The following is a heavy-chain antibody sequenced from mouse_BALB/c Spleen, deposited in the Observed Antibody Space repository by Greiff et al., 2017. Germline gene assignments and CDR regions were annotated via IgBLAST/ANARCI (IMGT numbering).Heavy chain of an antibody. D-gene: IGHD2-4*01. CDR3: ARDSDYDYDGGTMDY. Sequence: ESGPGLVKPSQSLSLTCSVTGYSITSCYYWNWIRQFPGNKLEWMGYISYDGSNNYNPSLKNRISITRDTSKNQFFLKLNSATTEDTATYYCARDSDYDYDGGTMDYWGQGTSVTVSS. J-gene: IGHJ4*01. V-gene: IGHV3-6*02. CDR2: ISYDGSN. CDR1: GYSITSCYY.